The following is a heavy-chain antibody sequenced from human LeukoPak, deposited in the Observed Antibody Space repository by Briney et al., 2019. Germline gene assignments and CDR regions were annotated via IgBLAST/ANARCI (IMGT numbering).Heavy chain of an antibody. Sequence: GASVKVSCKASGYTFTGYYMHWVRQAPGQGLEWMGWINPNGGGTNYAQKFQGRVTMTRDTSISTAYMELSRLRSDDTAVYYCARVEGRTLPDDYWGQGTLVTVSS. D-gene: IGHD1-14*01. V-gene: IGHV1-2*02. CDR3: ARVEGRTLPDDY. J-gene: IGHJ4*02. CDR1: GYTFTGYY. CDR2: INPNGGGT.